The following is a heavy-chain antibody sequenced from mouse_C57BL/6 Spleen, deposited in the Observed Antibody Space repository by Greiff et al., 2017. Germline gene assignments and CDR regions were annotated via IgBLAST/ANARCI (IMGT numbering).Heavy chain of an antibody. CDR1: GFTFSDYG. CDR3: ATNYGSGGFAY. J-gene: IGHJ3*01. CDR2: ISSGSSTI. D-gene: IGHD1-1*01. V-gene: IGHV5-17*01. Sequence: DVMLVESGGGLVKPGGSLKLSCAASGFTFSDYGMHWVRQAPEKGLEWVAYISSGSSTICYADTVKGRFTISRDNAKNTLFLQMTSLRSEDTAMYYCATNYGSGGFAYWGQGTLVTVSA.